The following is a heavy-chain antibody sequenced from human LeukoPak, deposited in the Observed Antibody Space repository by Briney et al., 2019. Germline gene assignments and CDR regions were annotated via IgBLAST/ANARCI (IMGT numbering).Heavy chain of an antibody. V-gene: IGHV3-23*01. CDR3: ARGTAAGRREFNFDY. CDR2: ISGSGATT. Sequence: PGGSLRLSCAASGFTFSSYAMSWVRQAPGKGLEWVSTISGSGATTYYADSVKGRFTIPRDNAKNSLYLQMNSLRAEDTAVYYCARGTAAGRREFNFDYWGQGTLVTVSS. CDR1: GFTFSSYA. D-gene: IGHD6-13*01. J-gene: IGHJ4*02.